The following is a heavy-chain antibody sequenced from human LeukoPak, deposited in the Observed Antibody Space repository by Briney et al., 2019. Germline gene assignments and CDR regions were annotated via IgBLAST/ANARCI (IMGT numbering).Heavy chain of an antibody. Sequence: ASVKVSCKPSGYTFTSYGISWVRQAPGQGLEWLGWIDTKNGNTFYTQNLQGGVTMTADTSARIAYMDLRSLRSDDTAVYYCARDRDAGATAGSWIIVYWGQGTLVTVSS. CDR3: ARDRDAGATAGSWIIVY. D-gene: IGHD6-13*01. CDR1: GYTFTSYG. J-gene: IGHJ4*02. V-gene: IGHV1-18*01. CDR2: IDTKNGNT.